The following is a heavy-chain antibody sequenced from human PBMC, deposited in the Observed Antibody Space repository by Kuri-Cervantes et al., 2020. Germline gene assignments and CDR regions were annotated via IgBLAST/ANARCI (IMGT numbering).Heavy chain of an antibody. J-gene: IGHJ4*02. CDR2: INTSAST. CDR1: GGSISSYY. CDR3: ARTAEAGMYFDY. D-gene: IGHD6-13*01. Sequence: GSLRLSCTVSGGSISSYYWSWIRQPAGKALEWIGRINTSASTNYNPSLKSRVTISVDKSKNQFSLKLSSVTAADTAVYYCARTAEAGMYFDYWGQGTLVTVSS. V-gene: IGHV4-4*07.